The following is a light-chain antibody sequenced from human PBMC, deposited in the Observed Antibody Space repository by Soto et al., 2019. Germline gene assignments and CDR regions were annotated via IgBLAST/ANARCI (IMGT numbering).Light chain of an antibody. CDR2: KIS. J-gene: IGKJ1*01. CDR1: QSLVHSDGNTY. CDR3: MQATHSPWA. V-gene: IGKV2-24*01. Sequence: DVVMTQTPLSSPVTLGQPASISCRSSQSLVHSDGNTYLSWLQQRPGQPPRLLIYKISHRFSGVPDRVSGSGAVTDFTLQITRVEAEDVGVYYCMQATHSPWAFGQGTKVEI.